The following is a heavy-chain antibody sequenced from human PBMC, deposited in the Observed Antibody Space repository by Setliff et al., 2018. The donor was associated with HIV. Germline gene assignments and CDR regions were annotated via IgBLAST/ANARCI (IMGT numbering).Heavy chain of an antibody. V-gene: IGHV1-18*04. CDR1: GYTFTSYY. CDR3: AGSILTGYYTFGADY. J-gene: IGHJ4*02. Sequence: ASVKVSCKASGYTFTSYYIHWVRQAPGQGLEWMGWISAYNGYTNYAQNLQGRVTMTTDTSTSTAYMELRSLRSDDTAVYYCAGSILTGYYTFGADYWGQGTLVTVSS. D-gene: IGHD3-9*01. CDR2: ISAYNGYT.